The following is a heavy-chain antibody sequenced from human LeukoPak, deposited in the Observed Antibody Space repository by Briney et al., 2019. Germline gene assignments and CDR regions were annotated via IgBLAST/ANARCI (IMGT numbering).Heavy chain of an antibody. CDR1: GFTFSSYG. V-gene: IGHV3-30*02. D-gene: IGHD4/OR15-4a*01. CDR2: IRYDGSNK. Sequence: GGSLRLSCAASGFTFSSYGMHWVRQAPGKGLEWVAFIRYDGSNKYYADSVKGRFTISRDNSKNTLYLQMNSLRAEDTAVYYCAKGLTTIPGGSDYWGQGTLVTVSS. CDR3: AKGLTTIPGGSDY. J-gene: IGHJ4*02.